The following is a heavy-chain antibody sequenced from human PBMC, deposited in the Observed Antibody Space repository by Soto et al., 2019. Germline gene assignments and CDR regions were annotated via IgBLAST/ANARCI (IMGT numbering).Heavy chain of an antibody. CDR1: GFTFSYYY. V-gene: IGHV3-11*06. D-gene: IGHD3-22*01. J-gene: IGHJ4*02. CDR2: ISSSSSYT. Sequence: PGGSLRLSCAASGFTFSYYYMSWIRQSPGKGLEWVSYISSSSSYTNYADSVKGRFTISRDNAKNSLYLQMNSLRAEDTAVYYCARDRRYYYDSSGYYPVPLDYWGQGTLVTVSS. CDR3: ARDRRYYYDSSGYYPVPLDY.